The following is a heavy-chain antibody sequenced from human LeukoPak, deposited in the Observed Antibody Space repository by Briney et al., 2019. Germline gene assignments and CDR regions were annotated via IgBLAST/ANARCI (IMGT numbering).Heavy chain of an antibody. Sequence: GGSLRLSCAASGFTFSGYAMHWVRQAPGKGLEWVAVISYDGSNKYYADSVKGRFTISRDNSKNTLYLQMNSLRAEDTAVYYCARVKRKVVAAATLDYWGQGTLVIVSS. V-gene: IGHV3-30*01. CDR3: ARVKRKVVAAATLDY. J-gene: IGHJ4*02. CDR1: GFTFSGYA. D-gene: IGHD2-2*01. CDR2: ISYDGSNK.